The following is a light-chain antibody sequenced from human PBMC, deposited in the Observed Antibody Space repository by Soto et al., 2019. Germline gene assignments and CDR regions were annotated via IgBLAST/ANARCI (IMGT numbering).Light chain of an antibody. J-gene: IGLJ1*01. CDR1: SSDVGGYNY. CDR3: SSYTTSNTRQIV. CDR2: DVS. Sequence: QSALAQPASVSGSPGQSITISCTGTSSDVGGYNYVSWYQHHPGKAPKLMIYDVSNRPSGVSNRFSGSKSGNTASLTISGLQPEDEADYCCSSYTTSNTRQIVFGTGTKVT. V-gene: IGLV2-14*03.